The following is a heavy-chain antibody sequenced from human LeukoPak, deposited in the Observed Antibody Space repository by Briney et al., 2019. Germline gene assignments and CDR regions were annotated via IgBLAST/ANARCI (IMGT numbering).Heavy chain of an antibody. J-gene: IGHJ4*02. D-gene: IGHD3-22*01. CDR3: ARGSIYYGDSSVYFDY. CDR1: SGSFSGYF. V-gene: IGHV4-34*01. CDR2: INQRGGT. Sequence: SETLSLTCAVYSGSFSGYFWTYVRQPPGMGLEWTGEINQRGGTNYNQSLKSRVTMSVDTSKNQFSLRLSSVTAADTAVYYCARGSIYYGDSSVYFDYWAQGTLVTVSS.